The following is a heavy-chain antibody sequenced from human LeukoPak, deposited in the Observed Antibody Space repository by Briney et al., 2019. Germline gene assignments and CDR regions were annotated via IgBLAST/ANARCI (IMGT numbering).Heavy chain of an antibody. D-gene: IGHD3-22*01. Sequence: PGGSLRLSCAASGFIFSNDAMHWVRQAPGKGLEWVAFIWFDGSNKHYADSVKGRFTISRDNSEDTLYLQMNSLRAEDTAVYYCARGEYYYDSSGYPGYWGQGALVTVSS. CDR1: GFIFSNDA. J-gene: IGHJ4*02. CDR3: ARGEYYYDSSGYPGY. V-gene: IGHV3-33*01. CDR2: IWFDGSNK.